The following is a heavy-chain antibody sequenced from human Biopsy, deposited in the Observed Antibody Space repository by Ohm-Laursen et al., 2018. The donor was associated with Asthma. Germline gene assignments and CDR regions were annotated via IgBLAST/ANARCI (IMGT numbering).Heavy chain of an antibody. CDR2: MYHSGSP. Sequence: GTLSLTCAVSGGPITSSSYYWGWIRQPPGKGMEWIGSMYHSGSPYYHPSLKSRVTISVDTSNNQLSLKRSSVTAADTAVYFCVRHQYSSAWSTFDYWGQGALVTVSS. CDR3: VRHQYSSAWSTFDY. D-gene: IGHD3-22*01. J-gene: IGHJ4*02. V-gene: IGHV4-39*01. CDR1: GGPITSSSYY.